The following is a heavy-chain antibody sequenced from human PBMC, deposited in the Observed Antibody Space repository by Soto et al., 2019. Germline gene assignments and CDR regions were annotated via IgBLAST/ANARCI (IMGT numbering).Heavy chain of an antibody. CDR3: ASTTTPFDS. V-gene: IGHV4-39*02. D-gene: IGHD2-2*01. CDR2: VSSTGTT. CDR1: GDSLSTDNYY. J-gene: IGHJ4*02. Sequence: SETLSLTCDVSGDSLSTDNYYWAWIRQPPGRGLEWIGSVSSTGTTFYNPSLKTRLTMSVDTSKNDFSLTLRSVTASYSAVYFCASTTTPFDSWGQRTLLPVSS.